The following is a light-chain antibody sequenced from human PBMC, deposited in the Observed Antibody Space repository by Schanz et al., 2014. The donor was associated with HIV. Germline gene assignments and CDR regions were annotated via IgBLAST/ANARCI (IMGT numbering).Light chain of an antibody. CDR1: RSIGSW. CDR2: KAS. CDR3: LQDYHHLT. V-gene: IGKV1-5*03. J-gene: IGKJ1*01. Sequence: DIQMTQSPSTLSASVGDRVTITCRASRSIGSWLAWYQQKPGKAPKLLIFKASSLEPGVPSRFSGSGSGTDFTLTISDLQAEDVGTYYCLQDYHHLTFGQGTKVEI.